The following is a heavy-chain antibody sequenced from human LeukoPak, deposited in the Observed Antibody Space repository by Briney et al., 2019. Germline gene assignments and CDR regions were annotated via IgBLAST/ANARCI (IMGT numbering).Heavy chain of an antibody. V-gene: IGHV3-7*01. J-gene: IGHJ4*02. CDR3: AREGSSSPGDY. Sequence: GGSLRLSCAASGFTFSSYWMSWVRQAPGKGLEWLANIKQDGSEKYYVDSVKGRFTISRDNDKNSLYLQMNSLRAEDTAVYYCAREGSSSPGDYWGQGTLVTVSS. CDR2: IKQDGSEK. D-gene: IGHD6-6*01. CDR1: GFTFSSYW.